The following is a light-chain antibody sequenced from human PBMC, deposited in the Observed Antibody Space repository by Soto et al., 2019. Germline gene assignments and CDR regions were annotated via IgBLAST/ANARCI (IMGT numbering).Light chain of an antibody. CDR2: DAS. CDR1: QAILTY. CDR3: PQTFSPDGT. J-gene: IGKJ4*01. Sequence: DIHLTQSPSSLSAAVGDRVTITCRASQAILTYLNWLQQKAGKAPEVLIYDASGLRSGVPSRFTGSGSATDFTLTITSLQREDAGTYFCPQTFSPDGTFGGGTKV. V-gene: IGKV1-39*01.